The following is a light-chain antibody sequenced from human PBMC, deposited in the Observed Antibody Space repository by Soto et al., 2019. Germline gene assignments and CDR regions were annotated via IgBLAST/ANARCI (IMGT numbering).Light chain of an antibody. CDR2: EVS. CDR1: SSDVGGYNY. Sequence: QSALTQPPSASGSPGQSVTISCTGTSSDVGGYNYVSWYQQHPGKAPKLMIYEVSKRPSGVPDRFSGSKSGDMASLTVSGLRAEYEADYYCSSYAGSNNWVFGGGTKLTVL. V-gene: IGLV2-8*01. J-gene: IGLJ3*02. CDR3: SSYAGSNNWV.